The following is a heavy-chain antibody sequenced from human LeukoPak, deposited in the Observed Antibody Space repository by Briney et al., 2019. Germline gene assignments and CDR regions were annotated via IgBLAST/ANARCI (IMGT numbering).Heavy chain of an antibody. CDR1: GVTLSSYE. CDR3: ARELRREVTLDY. V-gene: IGHV3-74*01. D-gene: IGHD2-21*02. Sequence: GGSLRLSCAASGVTLSSYEMHWVCQAPGKGLVWVSRISSDGSRAGYADSVKGRFTISRDNAKNTLYLQMNSLRAEDTAIYYCARELRREVTLDYWGQGTLVTVSS. CDR2: ISSDGSRA. J-gene: IGHJ4*02.